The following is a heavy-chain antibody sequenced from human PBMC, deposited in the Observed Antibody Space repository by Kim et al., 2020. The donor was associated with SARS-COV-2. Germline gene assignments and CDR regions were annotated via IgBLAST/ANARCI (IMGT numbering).Heavy chain of an antibody. CDR3: ARGLSGYSSSWYVADYYYYGMDV. J-gene: IGHJ6*02. CDR2: MNPNSDNT. D-gene: IGHD6-13*01. CDR1: GYTFTSYD. V-gene: IGHV1-8*01. Sequence: ASLKVSCKASGYTFTSYDINWVRQATGQGLEWMGWMNPNSDNTGYAQKFQGRVTMTRNTSISTAYMELSSLRSEDTAVYYCARGLSGYSSSWYVADYYYYGMDVWGQGTTVTVSS.